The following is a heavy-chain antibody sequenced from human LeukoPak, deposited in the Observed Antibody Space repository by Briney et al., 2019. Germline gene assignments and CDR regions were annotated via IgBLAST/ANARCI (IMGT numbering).Heavy chain of an antibody. CDR2: IYHSGST. Sequence: PSETLSLTCTVSSYSISSGYYWGWIRQPPGKGLEWIGSIYHSGSTYYNPSLKSRVTISVDTSKSQLSLKLNSVTAADTAVYYCARDQNWAIDYWGQGTLVTVSS. V-gene: IGHV4-38-2*02. D-gene: IGHD7-27*01. CDR1: SYSISSGYY. J-gene: IGHJ4*02. CDR3: ARDQNWAIDY.